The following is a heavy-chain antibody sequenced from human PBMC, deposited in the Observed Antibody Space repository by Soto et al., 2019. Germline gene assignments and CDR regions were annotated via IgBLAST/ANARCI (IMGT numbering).Heavy chain of an antibody. D-gene: IGHD3-10*01. CDR3: AKSANTAQNLLWFGELSYYYGMDV. CDR1: GFTFSSYG. J-gene: IGHJ6*02. Sequence: QPGGSLRLSCAASGFTFSSYGMHWVRQAPGKGLEWVAVISYDGSNKYYADSVKGRFTISRDNSKNTLYLQMNSLRAEDTAVYYCAKSANTAQNLLWFGELSYYYGMDVWGQGTTVTVSS. CDR2: ISYDGSNK. V-gene: IGHV3-30*18.